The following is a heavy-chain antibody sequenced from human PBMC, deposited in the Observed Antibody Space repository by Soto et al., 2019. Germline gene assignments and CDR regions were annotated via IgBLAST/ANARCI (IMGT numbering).Heavy chain of an antibody. J-gene: IGHJ4*02. CDR3: ASLSAPSDY. Sequence: PGGSLRLSCAASGFTFSSYAMSWVRQAPGKGLVWVSHINSDGDITEYADSVKGRFTISRDNTKNALYLQMNSLRAEDTAVYYCASLSAPSDYWGQGTRVTVSS. D-gene: IGHD3-3*01. CDR1: GFTFSSYA. CDR2: INSDGDIT. V-gene: IGHV3-74*03.